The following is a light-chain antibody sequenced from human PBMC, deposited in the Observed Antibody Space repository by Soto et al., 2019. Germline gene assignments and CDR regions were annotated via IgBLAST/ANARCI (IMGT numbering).Light chain of an antibody. J-gene: IGKJ1*01. Sequence: EIILTQSPATLPLSPGERATLSCGASQSVSSSYVAWYQHRPGLAPRLLIHDASSRATGIPDRFSGTKSGTDFTLTIRRLEPEDAAVYYCHQRQSWPRTFGQGTKVDIK. CDR1: QSVSSSY. CDR2: DAS. V-gene: IGKV3D-20*01. CDR3: HQRQSWPRT.